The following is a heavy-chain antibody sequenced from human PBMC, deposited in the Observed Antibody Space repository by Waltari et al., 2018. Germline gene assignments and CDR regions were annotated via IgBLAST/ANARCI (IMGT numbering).Heavy chain of an antibody. CDR1: GFTFSSDS. D-gene: IGHD2-15*01. J-gene: IGHJ3*02. V-gene: IGHV3-48*04. CDR3: ARDRGGGSCYTGCIFDI. Sequence: EVQLVESGGGLVQPGGSLRLSCAASGFTFSSDSMHCVRQAPGKGLEWVSYISSSSSTIYYADSVKGRFTISRDNAKNSLYLQMNSLRAEDTAVYYCARDRGGGSCYTGCIFDIWGQGTMVTVSS. CDR2: ISSSSSTI.